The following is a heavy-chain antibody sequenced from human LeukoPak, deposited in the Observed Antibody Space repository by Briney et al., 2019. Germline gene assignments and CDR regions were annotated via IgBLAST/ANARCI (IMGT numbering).Heavy chain of an antibody. V-gene: IGHV1-46*01. CDR1: GYTFTSYY. CDR2: INPSGGST. CDR3: ARAVRDGYNPPHFDY. Sequence: GASVKVSCKASGYTFTSYYMHWVRQAPGQGLEWMGIINPSGGSTSYAQKFQGRVTMTRDTYTSTVYMELSSLRSEDMAVYYCARAVRDGYNPPHFDYWGQGTLVTVSS. J-gene: IGHJ4*02. D-gene: IGHD5-24*01.